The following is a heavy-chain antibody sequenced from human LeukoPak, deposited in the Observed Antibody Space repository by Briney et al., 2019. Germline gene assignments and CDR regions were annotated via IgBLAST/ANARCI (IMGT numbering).Heavy chain of an antibody. V-gene: IGHV3-30*03. CDR3: AREGVTTVTTGFT. CDR2: ISYDGSNK. D-gene: IGHD4-17*01. Sequence: GGSLRLSCAASGFTFSSYGMHWVRQAPGKGLEWVAVISYDGSNKYYADSVKGRFTISRDNSKNTLYLQMNSLRAEDTAVYYCAREGVTTVTTGFTWGQGTMVTVSS. J-gene: IGHJ3*01. CDR1: GFTFSSYG.